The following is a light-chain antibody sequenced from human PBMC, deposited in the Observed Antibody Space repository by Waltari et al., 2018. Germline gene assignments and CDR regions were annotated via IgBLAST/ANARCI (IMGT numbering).Light chain of an antibody. V-gene: IGLV2-14*01. J-gene: IGLJ2*01. CDR1: RSDVGGYNY. CDR3: CSYTTSRTLV. Sequence: QSAPTQPPSVSGSPGQSVTISCTGTRSDVGGYNYVSWYQQHPGKAPKLMIYGVNNRPSGVSDRFSGSKSGNTASLTISGLQAEDEADYYCCSYTTSRTLVFGGRTRLTVL. CDR2: GVN.